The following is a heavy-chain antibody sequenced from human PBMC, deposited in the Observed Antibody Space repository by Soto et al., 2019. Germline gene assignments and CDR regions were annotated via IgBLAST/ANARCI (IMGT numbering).Heavy chain of an antibody. Sequence: SETLSLTCAVSGYPISSSNWWGWVRQPPGRGLEWIGSVYYSGSTYYNSSLESQVTMSADTSKNQFSLKLSSVTAVDTAVYYCSGWVGANMRADYWGPGIPVTVSS. CDR2: VYYSGST. J-gene: IGHJ4*02. CDR1: GYPISSSNW. CDR3: SGWVGANMRADY. V-gene: IGHV4-28*01. D-gene: IGHD1-26*01.